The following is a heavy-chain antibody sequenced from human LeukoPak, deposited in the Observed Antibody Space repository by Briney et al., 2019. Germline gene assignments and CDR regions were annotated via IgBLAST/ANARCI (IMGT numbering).Heavy chain of an antibody. CDR3: ARLRQGSTGWYSWFDP. D-gene: IGHD6-19*01. Sequence: GESLKISCKGSGYTFTTYWIGWVRQMPGKGPEWMGIIYPGDSDTRYSPSFQGQVTISADKSISTAYLQWSSLKASDTAMYYCARLRQGSTGWYSWFDPWGQGTLVTVSS. CDR2: IYPGDSDT. J-gene: IGHJ5*02. CDR1: GYTFTTYW. V-gene: IGHV5-51*01.